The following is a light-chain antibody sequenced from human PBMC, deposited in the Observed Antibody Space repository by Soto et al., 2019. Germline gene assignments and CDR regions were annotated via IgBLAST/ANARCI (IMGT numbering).Light chain of an antibody. CDR2: EVS. J-gene: IGLJ3*02. CDR1: SSDVGGYNY. V-gene: IGLV2-14*01. CDR3: SSYTRSSTWV. Sequence: QSALTQPASVSGSPGQSITISCTGTSSDVGGYNYVSWFQQHPGKAPKLMLYEVSNRPSGISDHFSGSKSGNTASLTISGLQAEDEADYYCSSYTRSSTWVFGGGTKLTVL.